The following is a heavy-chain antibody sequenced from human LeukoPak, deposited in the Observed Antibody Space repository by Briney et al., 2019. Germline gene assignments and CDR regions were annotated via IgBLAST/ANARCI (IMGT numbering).Heavy chain of an antibody. CDR2: IKGDGSHT. CDR1: GFTFSNYW. CDR3: VRDWDHFDFDS. D-gene: IGHD3-9*01. V-gene: IGHV3-74*01. Sequence: PGGSLRHSCAASGFTFSNYWMHWVRQAPGKGLVWVSRIKGDGSHTIYADSVKGRFTISRDNAKNTLYLQMKSLRAEDTAVYYCVRDWDHFDFDSWGLGTLVTVSS. J-gene: IGHJ5*01.